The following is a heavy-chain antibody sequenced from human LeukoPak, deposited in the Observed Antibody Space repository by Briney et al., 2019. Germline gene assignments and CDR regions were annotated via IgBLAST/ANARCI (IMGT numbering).Heavy chain of an antibody. D-gene: IGHD1-26*01. J-gene: IGHJ4*02. V-gene: IGHV4-59*03. CDR3: TRTSSGSYYPNFDY. CDR1: GGSIGSYY. Sequence: KTSETLSLTCTVSGGSIGSYYWSWVRQSPGKGLEWIGEIFHSGTTRYKASLESRVTMLLDKSKNQFSLKLSSVTAADTAVYYCTRTSSGSYYPNFDYWGQGTLVTVSS. CDR2: IFHSGTT.